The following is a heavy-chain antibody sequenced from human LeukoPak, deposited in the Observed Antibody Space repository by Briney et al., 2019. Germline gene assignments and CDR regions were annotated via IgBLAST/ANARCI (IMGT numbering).Heavy chain of an antibody. CDR2: ISYDGSNK. CDR3: VRDFSLTRLERPFDY. D-gene: IGHD1-1*01. V-gene: IGHV3-30*03. CDR1: GFTFSSYG. J-gene: IGHJ4*02. Sequence: GGSLRLSCAASGFTFSSYGMHWVRQAPGKGLEWVAVISYDGSNKYYADSVKGRFTISRDNSKNTLYLQMNSLRAEDTAMYYCVRDFSLTRLERPFDYWGQGALVTVSS.